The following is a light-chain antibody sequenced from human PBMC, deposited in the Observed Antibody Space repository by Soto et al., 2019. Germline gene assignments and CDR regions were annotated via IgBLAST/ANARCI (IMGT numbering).Light chain of an antibody. CDR2: DVN. V-gene: IGLV2-14*03. CDR1: SSDVGAYNY. Sequence: QSALTQPASVSGSPGQSIVISCTGTSSDVGAYNYVSWYQQYPGKVPKLMIYDVNNRPSGVSNRFSGSKSGNTASLTISGLQADDEADYYCCSYTTTDIYVFGTGTKLTVL. CDR3: CSYTTTDIYV. J-gene: IGLJ1*01.